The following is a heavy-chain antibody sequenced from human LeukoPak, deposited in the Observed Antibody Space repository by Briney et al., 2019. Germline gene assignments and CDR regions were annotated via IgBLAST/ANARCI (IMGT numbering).Heavy chain of an antibody. D-gene: IGHD3-22*01. CDR2: IIPMFGTA. CDR3: ARGDYYNSSGYLAGTYYYYYYMDV. Sequence: ASVKVSCEASGDTFSNYAIIWVRQAPGQGLEWMGGIIPMFGTANYAQKLQGRVTITTDESTSTVYMELSSLRSEDTAVYYCARGDYYNSSGYLAGTYYYYYYMDVWGKGTTVTVSS. V-gene: IGHV1-69*05. J-gene: IGHJ6*03. CDR1: GDTFSNYA.